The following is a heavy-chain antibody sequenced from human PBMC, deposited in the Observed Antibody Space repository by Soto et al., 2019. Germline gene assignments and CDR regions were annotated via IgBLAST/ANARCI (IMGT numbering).Heavy chain of an antibody. D-gene: IGHD6-19*01. Sequence: KLPETLSLTCAVSSGSISSSNWWSWVRQPPGKGLEWIGEIYHSGSTNYNPSLKSRVTISVDKSKNQFSLKLSSVTAADTAVYYCARDLVDRIAVGGVFDYWGQGTLVTVSS. V-gene: IGHV4-4*03. J-gene: IGHJ4*02. CDR3: ARDLVDRIAVGGVFDY. CDR1: SGSISSSNW. CDR2: IYHSGST.